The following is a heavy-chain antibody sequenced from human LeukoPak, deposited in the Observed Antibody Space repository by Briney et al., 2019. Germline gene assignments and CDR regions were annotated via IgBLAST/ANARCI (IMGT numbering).Heavy chain of an antibody. D-gene: IGHD2-15*01. CDR1: GFTFSGYS. J-gene: IGHJ3*02. V-gene: IGHV3-48*02. CDR2: ISSSSSTI. CDR3: ARETGYAFDI. Sequence: RGSLRLSCAASGFTFSGYSMVWVRQAPGRGLEWLSYISSSSSTISYADSVKGRFTISRDNAPKSLFLVMNSLTDEDTAVYYCARETGYAFDIWGQGTMVTVSS.